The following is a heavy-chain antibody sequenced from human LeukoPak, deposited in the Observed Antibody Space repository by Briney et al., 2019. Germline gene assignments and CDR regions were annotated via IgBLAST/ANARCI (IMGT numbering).Heavy chain of an antibody. CDR1: GFTVSSNY. V-gene: IGHV3-53*01. CDR3: ARDRVGATRYYGMDV. Sequence: GGSLRLSCAASGFTVSSNYMGWVRQAPGKGLEWVSVIYSGGSTYYADSVKGRFTISRDNSKNTLYLQMNSLRAEDTAVYYCARDRVGATRYYGMDVWGQGTTVTVSS. J-gene: IGHJ6*02. CDR2: IYSGGST. D-gene: IGHD1-26*01.